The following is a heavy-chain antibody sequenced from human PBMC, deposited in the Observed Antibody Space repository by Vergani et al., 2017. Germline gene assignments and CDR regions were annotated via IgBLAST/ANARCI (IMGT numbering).Heavy chain of an antibody. D-gene: IGHD1-26*01. CDR3: AGAPWGCYYGFDY. CDR2: IYYSGSA. Sequence: QVQLQESGPGLVKPSETLSLTCTVSGGSISSYYWSWIRQPPGKGLEWIGYIYYSGSANYNPSLKSRVTISVDTSKNQFSLKLSSVTAADTAVYYCAGAPWGCYYGFDYWGQGTLVTVSS. V-gene: IGHV4-59*01. CDR1: GGSISSYY. J-gene: IGHJ4*02.